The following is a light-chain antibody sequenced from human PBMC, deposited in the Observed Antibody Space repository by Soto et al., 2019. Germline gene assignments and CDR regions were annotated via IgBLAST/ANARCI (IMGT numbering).Light chain of an antibody. CDR2: AAS. V-gene: IGKV1-27*01. Sequence: DIQMTKSPSSLFASEGDKSTIPCRPSQGITNYLAWYHQKPGKVPNLLIYAASILQSGVPLRFSGSGSGTDFTLTISSLQPEDVETYYCQKYNGAPWTFGQGTKVEIE. J-gene: IGKJ1*01. CDR3: QKYNGAPWT. CDR1: QGITNY.